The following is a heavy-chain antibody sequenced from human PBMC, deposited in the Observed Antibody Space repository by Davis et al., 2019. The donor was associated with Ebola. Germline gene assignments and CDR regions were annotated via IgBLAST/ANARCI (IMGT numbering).Heavy chain of an antibody. J-gene: IGHJ4*02. CDR3: ARGYYDSSGYWGKNFDY. V-gene: IGHV4-34*01. Sequence: SETLSLTCADYGGSFSGYYWNWIRQPPGKGLEWIGEINHSGSTNYNPSLKSRVTISVDTSKNQFSLKLSSVTAADTAVYYCARGYYDSSGYWGKNFDYWGQGTLVTVSS. CDR1: GGSFSGYY. CDR2: INHSGST. D-gene: IGHD3-22*01.